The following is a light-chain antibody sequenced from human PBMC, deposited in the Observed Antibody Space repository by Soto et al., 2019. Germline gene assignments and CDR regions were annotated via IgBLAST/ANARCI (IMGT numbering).Light chain of an antibody. CDR2: GAS. J-gene: IGKJ5*01. CDR3: QQYDSSPPIT. CDR1: QSVSSSY. Sequence: EIVLTQSPGTLSLSPGERATLSCRASQSVSSSYLAWYQQKPGQAPRLLIYGASSRATGIPDRFSGSGSGTDFTLTISRLEPEDLAVYYCQQYDSSPPITFGQGTRLEIK. V-gene: IGKV3-20*01.